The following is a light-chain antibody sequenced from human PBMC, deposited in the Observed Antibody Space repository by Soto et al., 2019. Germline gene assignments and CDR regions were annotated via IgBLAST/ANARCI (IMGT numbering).Light chain of an antibody. CDR1: QSISSW. J-gene: IGKJ1*01. Sequence: DIQMTQSPSTLSASVGDRVTLTCRASQSISSWLAWYQQKPGKAPKLLIYDASSLESGVPSRFSGSGSGTEFTLTISSLQPDDFATYYYQQYNTYSTFGQGTNVEIK. V-gene: IGKV1-5*01. CDR2: DAS. CDR3: QQYNTYST.